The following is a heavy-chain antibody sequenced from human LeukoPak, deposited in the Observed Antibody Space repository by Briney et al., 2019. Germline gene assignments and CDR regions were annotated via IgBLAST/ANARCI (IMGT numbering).Heavy chain of an antibody. Sequence: PGGSLRLSCAAPGFTFSSYGMHWVRQAPGKGPEWVAVIWYDGSNKYYADSVKGRFTISRDNSKNTLYLQMNSLRAEDTAVYYCARDSPPGGMDVWGQGTTVTVSS. CDR3: ARDSPPGGMDV. CDR1: GFTFSSYG. J-gene: IGHJ6*02. V-gene: IGHV3-33*01. CDR2: IWYDGSNK.